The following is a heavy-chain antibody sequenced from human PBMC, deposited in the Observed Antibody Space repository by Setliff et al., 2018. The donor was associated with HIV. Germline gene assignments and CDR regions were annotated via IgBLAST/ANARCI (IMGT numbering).Heavy chain of an antibody. CDR3: ARALSISMVLRGSFDI. CDR1: GGSISSYY. V-gene: IGHV4-59*08. CDR2: IYYNGRT. J-gene: IGHJ3*02. Sequence: PSETLSLTCTVSGGSISSYYWSWIRQPPGKGLEWIGYIYYNGRTNYNPSLKSRVTISVDTSKNQFSPKLASVTAADTAVYYCARALSISMVLRGSFDIWGQGTMVTVSS. D-gene: IGHD3-10*01.